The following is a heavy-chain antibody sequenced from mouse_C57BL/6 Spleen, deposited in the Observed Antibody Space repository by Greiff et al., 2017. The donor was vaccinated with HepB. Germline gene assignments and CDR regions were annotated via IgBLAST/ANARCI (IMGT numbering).Heavy chain of an antibody. Sequence: QVQLKQPGAELVMPGASVKLSCKASGYTFTSYWMHWVKQRPGQGLEWIGEIDPSDSYTNYNQKFKGKSTLTVDKSSSTAYMQLSSLTSEDSAVYYCARRGDYYGSLYFDYWGQGTTLTVSS. CDR1: GYTFTSYW. V-gene: IGHV1-69*01. CDR2: IDPSDSYT. D-gene: IGHD1-1*01. CDR3: ARRGDYYGSLYFDY. J-gene: IGHJ2*01.